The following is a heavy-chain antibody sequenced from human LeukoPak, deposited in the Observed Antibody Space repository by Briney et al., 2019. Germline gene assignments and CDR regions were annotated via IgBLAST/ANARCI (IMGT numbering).Heavy chain of an antibody. D-gene: IGHD5-18*01. CDR2: ISGSGGST. V-gene: IGHV3-23*01. Sequence: GGSLRLSCAASGFTFSSYAMSWVRQAPGKGLEWVSAISGSGGSTYYADSVKGRFTISRDNSKNTLYPQMNSLRAEDTAVYYCAKKEDATMVHYYFDYWGQGTLVTVSS. CDR1: GFTFSSYA. J-gene: IGHJ4*02. CDR3: AKKEDATMVHYYFDY.